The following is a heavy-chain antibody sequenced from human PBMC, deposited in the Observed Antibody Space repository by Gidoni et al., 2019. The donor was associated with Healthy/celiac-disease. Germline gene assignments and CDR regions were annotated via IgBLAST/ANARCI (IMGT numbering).Heavy chain of an antibody. J-gene: IGHJ4*02. CDR3: TTDGSGSYSLDY. V-gene: IGHV3-15*01. D-gene: IGHD1-26*01. CDR1: GFTSRTGC. Sequence: EVQLVAPGGGLVKPGGSIRPPWAHSGFTSRTGCMSWVRQAPGKGLEWVGRIKSRTDGGTTDYAAPVRGIFTISRDDSKNTLLLQMNSLKTEDTAVYYCTTDGSGSYSLDYWGQGTLVTVSS. CDR2: IKSRTDGGTT.